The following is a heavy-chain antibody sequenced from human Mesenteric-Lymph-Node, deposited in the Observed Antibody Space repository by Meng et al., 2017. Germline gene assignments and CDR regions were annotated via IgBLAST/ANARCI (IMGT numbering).Heavy chain of an antibody. D-gene: IGHD2-2*01. V-gene: IGHV1-2*02. CDR2: INPNSGGT. J-gene: IGHJ4*02. CDR1: GDTFSAHD. CDR3: ARGGWVVPAATPPRY. Sequence: ASVKVSCKASGDTFSAHDLNWVRQAPGQGLEWMGWINPNSGGTNYAQKFQGRVTMTRDTSISTAYMELSRLRSDDTAVYYCARGGWVVPAATPPRYWGQGTLVTVSS.